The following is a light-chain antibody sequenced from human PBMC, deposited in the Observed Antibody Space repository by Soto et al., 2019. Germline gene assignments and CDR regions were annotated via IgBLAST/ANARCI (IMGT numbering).Light chain of an antibody. J-gene: IGKJ2*01. CDR2: SAS. V-gene: IGKV3-15*01. Sequence: EIVMTQSPATLSVSPGERATLSCRASQSISTELAWYQQKPGQPPRLLIYSASTRATGVPARFTGSGSGSAFTLTISGLQSEDFAVYYCQQGHNRPITFGQGTRLEI. CDR1: QSISTE. CDR3: QQGHNRPIT.